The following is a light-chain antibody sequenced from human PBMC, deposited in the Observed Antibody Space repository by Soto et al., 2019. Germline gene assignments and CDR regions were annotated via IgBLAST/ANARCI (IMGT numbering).Light chain of an antibody. J-gene: IGLJ2*01. Sequence: QSALTQPPSVSGAPGQRVTISCTGSSSNIGAGFDVHWYQQFPGTAPKLLIYRNTIRPSGVPDRFSGSKSGTSASLAITGLQAEDEADYYCQSFWVFGGGTKLTVL. CDR1: SSNIGAGFD. CDR2: RNT. CDR3: QSFWV. V-gene: IGLV1-40*01.